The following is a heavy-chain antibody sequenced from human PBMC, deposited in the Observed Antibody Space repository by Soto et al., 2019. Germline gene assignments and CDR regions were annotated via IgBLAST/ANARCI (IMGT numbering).Heavy chain of an antibody. CDR1: GGSFSGYY. J-gene: IGHJ5*02. D-gene: IGHD3-10*01. Sequence: QVQLQQWGAGLLKPSETLSLTCAVYGGSFSGYYWSWIRQPPGKGLEWIGEINHSGSTNYNPSLNSRVTISVDTSKTQFSLKLSSVTAADTAVYYCARGTMVLGVRTQPNNWFDPWGQGTLVTVSS. CDR2: INHSGST. CDR3: ARGTMVLGVRTQPNNWFDP. V-gene: IGHV4-34*01.